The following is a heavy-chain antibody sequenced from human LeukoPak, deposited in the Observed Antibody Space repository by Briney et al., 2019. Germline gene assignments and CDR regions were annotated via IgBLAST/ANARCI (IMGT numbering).Heavy chain of an antibody. CDR2: IYYSGST. CDR3: ARMVVVAATLNWSDP. V-gene: IGHV4-59*08. D-gene: IGHD2-15*01. J-gene: IGHJ5*02. CDR1: GGSISSYY. Sequence: SETLSLTCTVSGGSISSYYWSWIRHTPVKALEWIGYIYYSGSTNYNPSLKSRVTISVDTSKNQFSLKLSSVTAADTAVYYCARMVVVAATLNWSDPWGQGTLVTVSS.